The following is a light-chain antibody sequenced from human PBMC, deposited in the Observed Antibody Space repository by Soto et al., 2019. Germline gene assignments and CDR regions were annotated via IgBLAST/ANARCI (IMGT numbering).Light chain of an antibody. CDR3: SSQTSVNTRV. CDR2: EVT. CDR1: SSDVGTYDY. V-gene: IGLV2-14*01. J-gene: IGLJ1*01. Sequence: QSAVTQPASVSGSPGQSIAISCTGTSSDVGTYDYVSWYQQYPDKAPKLVIYEVTQRPSGVSNRFSGSKCGNTASMTSSGLQAEDEGDYYCSSQTSVNTRVFGTGTKVTVL.